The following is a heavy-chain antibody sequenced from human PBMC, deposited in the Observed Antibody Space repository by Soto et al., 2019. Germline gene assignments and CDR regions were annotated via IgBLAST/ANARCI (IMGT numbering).Heavy chain of an antibody. CDR2: IYYSGST. CDR3: APLGYCTNGVCSDY. J-gene: IGHJ4*02. CDR1: GGSISSSSYY. D-gene: IGHD2-8*01. Sequence: PSETLSLTCTVSGGSISSSSYYWGWIRQPPGKGLEWIGSIYYSGSTYYNPSLKSRVTISVDTSKNQFSLKLSSVTAADTAVYYCAPLGYCTNGVCSDYWGQGTLVNVPQ. V-gene: IGHV4-39*01.